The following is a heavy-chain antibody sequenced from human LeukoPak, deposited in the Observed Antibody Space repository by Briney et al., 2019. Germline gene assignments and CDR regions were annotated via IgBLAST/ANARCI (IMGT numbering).Heavy chain of an antibody. Sequence: SENLSLTCTVSGGSISSNSYYWGWIRQPPGKGREWIGRIYYSGSTYYNPSLKTRVTISLDTSKNQFSLKLSSVTAADTAVYYCATQPGYCSSTTCQDFDYWGQGTLVTVSS. CDR1: GGSISSNSYY. CDR3: ATQPGYCSSTTCQDFDY. J-gene: IGHJ4*02. D-gene: IGHD2-2*01. CDR2: IYYSGST. V-gene: IGHV4-39*01.